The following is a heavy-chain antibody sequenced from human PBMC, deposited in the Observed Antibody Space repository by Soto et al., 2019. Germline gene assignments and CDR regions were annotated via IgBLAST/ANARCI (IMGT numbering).Heavy chain of an antibody. CDR2: IYYSGST. D-gene: IGHD2-2*01. CDR3: ASLKDIVVIPAAPYFDY. J-gene: IGHJ4*01. CDR1: GGSTNSGAYY. V-gene: IGHV4-31*03. Sequence: QVQLQESGPGLVKPSQTLSLTCTVSGGSTNSGAYYWSWIRQHPGKGLEWIGYIYYSGSTHYNTSLKSRVTISVDTSKNQFSLKLSSVTAADTAVYYCASLKDIVVIPAAPYFDYWGHGTLVTVSS.